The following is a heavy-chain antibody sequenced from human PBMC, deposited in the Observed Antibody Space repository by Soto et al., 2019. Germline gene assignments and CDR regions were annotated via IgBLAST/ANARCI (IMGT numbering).Heavy chain of an antibody. V-gene: IGHV5-51*01. CDR1: VYSFTSYW. CDR3: ARGYYYDSSGYLPLGY. J-gene: IGHJ4*02. CDR2: IYPGDSDT. D-gene: IGHD3-22*01. Sequence: KISCKGSVYSFTSYWIVWVLQIPVKGLEWMGIIYPGDSDTRYSPSFQGQVTISADKSISTAYLQWSSLKASDTAMYYCARGYYYDSSGYLPLGYWGQGTLVTVSS.